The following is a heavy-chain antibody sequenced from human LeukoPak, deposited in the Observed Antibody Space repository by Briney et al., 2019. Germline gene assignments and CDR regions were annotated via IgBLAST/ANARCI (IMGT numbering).Heavy chain of an antibody. CDR3: ARMLKYKGIAAAGRINWFDP. J-gene: IGHJ5*02. Sequence: ASVKVPCKASGYTFTSYAMNWVRQAPGQGLEWMGWINTNTGNPTYAQGFTGRFVFSLDTSVSTAYLQISSLKAEDTAVYYCARMLKYKGIAAAGRINWFDPWGQGTLVTVSS. CDR1: GYTFTSYA. D-gene: IGHD6-13*01. V-gene: IGHV7-4-1*02. CDR2: INTNTGNP.